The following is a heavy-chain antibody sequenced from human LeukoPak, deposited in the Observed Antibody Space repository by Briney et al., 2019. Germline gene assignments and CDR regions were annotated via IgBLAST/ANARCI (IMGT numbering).Heavy chain of an antibody. CDR2: IYPRDGST. J-gene: IGHJ4*02. CDR1: GYSCTSNC. Sequence: ASVKVYCKASGYSCTSNCIHWVRQAPGQGLEWMGMIYPRDGSTSYAQKFQGRVTVTRDTSTSTVHMELSGLRSEDTAVYYCARDQEAFDYWGQGTLVTVSS. V-gene: IGHV1-46*01. CDR3: ARDQEAFDY.